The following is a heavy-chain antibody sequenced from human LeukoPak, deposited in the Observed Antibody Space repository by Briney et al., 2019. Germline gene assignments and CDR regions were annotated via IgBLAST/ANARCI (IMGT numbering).Heavy chain of an antibody. CDR2: IIPMFGTT. CDR3: ASVTVTTWGPDGHMDV. D-gene: IGHD4-11*01. J-gene: IGHJ6*03. V-gene: IGHV1-69*05. Sequence: VASVKVSCKASGGTFGNYAISWVRQAPGQGLEWMGRIIPMFGTTNYAQKFQGRVTITTDESTSTAYMEVSGLRIEDTAVYYCASVTVTTWGPDGHMDVWGKGTTVTVSS. CDR1: GGTFGNYA.